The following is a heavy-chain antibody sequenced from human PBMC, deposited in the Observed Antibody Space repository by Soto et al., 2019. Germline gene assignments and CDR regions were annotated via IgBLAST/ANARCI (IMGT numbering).Heavy chain of an antibody. J-gene: IGHJ4*02. CDR2: IYHSGST. V-gene: IGHV4-30-2*01. CDR3: ARGPPLGY. D-gene: IGHD7-27*01. Sequence: SETLSLTCAVSGGSISRGGYSWSWIRQAPGKGLECIGYIYHSGSTYYSPSLKSRVTISVDRSKNQFSLKLSSVTAADTAVYYGARGPPLGYWGQEPLVTVSS. CDR1: GGSISRGGYS.